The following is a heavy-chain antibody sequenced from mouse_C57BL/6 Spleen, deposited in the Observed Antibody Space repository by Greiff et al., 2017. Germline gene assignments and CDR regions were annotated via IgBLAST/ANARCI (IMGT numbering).Heavy chain of an antibody. V-gene: IGHV7-3*01. CDR1: GFTFTDYY. Sequence: EVQGVESGGGLVQPGGSLSLSCAASGFTFTDYYMSWVRQPPGKGLEWLGFICNKANGYTTEYSVTVKGRFTISRYNYRSILYLQMNALRSEDSATYYCARCRLSFAMGCRGQGTSVTVSS. J-gene: IGHJ4*01. CDR3: ARCRLSFAMGC. CDR2: ICNKANGYTT.